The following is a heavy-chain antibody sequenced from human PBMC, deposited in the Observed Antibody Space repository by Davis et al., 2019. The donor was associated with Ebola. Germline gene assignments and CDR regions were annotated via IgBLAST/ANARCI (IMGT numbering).Heavy chain of an antibody. D-gene: IGHD2-21*02. CDR2: IYHSGST. J-gene: IGHJ4*02. CDR3: AKEGASCGGDCYSLSDY. V-gene: IGHV4-30-2*01. CDR1: GDSISSGGYS. Sequence: SETLSLTCAVSGDSISSGGYSWSWIRQPPGKGLEWIGYIYHSGSTYYNPSLKSRVTISVDRSKNQFSLKLSSVTAADTAVYYCAKEGASCGGDCYSLSDYWGQGTLVTVSS.